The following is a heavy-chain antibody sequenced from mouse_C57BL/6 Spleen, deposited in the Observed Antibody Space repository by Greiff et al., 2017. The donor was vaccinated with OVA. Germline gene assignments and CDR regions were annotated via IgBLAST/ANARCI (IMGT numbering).Heavy chain of an antibody. CDR3: ARCFMTTGVATYAMDD. J-gene: IGHJ4*01. CDR2: INPSSGYT. Sequence: VQLQQSGPELAKPGASVKLSCKASGYTFTSYWMHWVKQRPGQGLEWIGYINPSSGYTKYNQKFKDKATLTADKSSSTAYMQLSSLTYEDSAVYYCARCFMTTGVATYAMDDWGQGTSVTVSS. CDR1: GYTFTSYW. V-gene: IGHV1-7*01. D-gene: IGHD1-1*01.